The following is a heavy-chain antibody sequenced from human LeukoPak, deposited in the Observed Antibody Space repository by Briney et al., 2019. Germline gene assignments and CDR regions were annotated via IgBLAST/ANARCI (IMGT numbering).Heavy chain of an antibody. CDR1: GFTFSSYG. J-gene: IGHJ1*01. V-gene: IGHV3-33*01. D-gene: IGHD6-19*01. Sequence: GGSLRLSFAASGFTFSSYGMHWVRQAPGKGLEWVAVIWYDGSNKYYADSVKGRFTISRDNSKNTLYLQMNSLRAEDTAVYYCARDATPYSSGWYGYFQHWGQGTLVTVSS. CDR3: ARDATPYSSGWYGYFQH. CDR2: IWYDGSNK.